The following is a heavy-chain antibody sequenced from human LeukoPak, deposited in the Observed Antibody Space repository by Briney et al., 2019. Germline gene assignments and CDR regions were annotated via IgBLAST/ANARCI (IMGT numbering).Heavy chain of an antibody. CDR2: ISSSSSTI. J-gene: IGHJ5*02. CDR1: GFTFSSYS. V-gene: IGHV3-48*04. Sequence: GGSLRLSYAASGFTFSSYSMNWVRQAPGKGLEWVSYISSSSSTIYYADSVKGRFTISRDNAKNSLYLQMNSMRAEDTAFYYCAKAGSEWLRLARVDPWGQGTLVTVSS. CDR3: AKAGSEWLRLARVDP. D-gene: IGHD5-12*01.